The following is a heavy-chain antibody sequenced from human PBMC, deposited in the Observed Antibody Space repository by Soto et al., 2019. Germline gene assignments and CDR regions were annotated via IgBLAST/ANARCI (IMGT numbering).Heavy chain of an antibody. CDR3: ASYDLTGDAFDI. D-gene: IGHD7-27*01. CDR1: GYSFTSYW. J-gene: IGHJ3*02. CDR2: IYPGDSDT. V-gene: IGHV5-51*01. Sequence: GGSLRLSCKGSGYSFTSYWIGWVRQMPGKGLEWMGIIYPGDSDTRYSPSFQGQVTISADKSINTAYLQWSSLKASDAAMYYCASYDLTGDAFDIWGQGTMVTVSS.